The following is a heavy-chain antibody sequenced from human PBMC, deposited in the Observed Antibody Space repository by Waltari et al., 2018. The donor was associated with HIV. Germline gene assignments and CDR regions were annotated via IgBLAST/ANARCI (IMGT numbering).Heavy chain of an antibody. D-gene: IGHD3-3*01. V-gene: IGHV4-4*07. CDR1: GGSISSYY. CDR2: ISTSGRT. CDR3: ARDLDYDFWSGYYGTAFDI. J-gene: IGHJ3*02. Sequence: QVQLQESGPGLVKPSETLSLTCTVSGGSISSYYWSWIRQPAGKGLEWIGRISTSGRTNYNPSLKSRVTMSVDTSKNQFSLKLSSVTAADTAVYYCARDLDYDFWSGYYGTAFDIWGQGTMVTVSS.